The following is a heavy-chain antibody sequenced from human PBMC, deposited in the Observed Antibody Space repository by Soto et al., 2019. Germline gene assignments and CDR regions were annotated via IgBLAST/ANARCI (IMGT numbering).Heavy chain of an antibody. CDR3: ASSTLPYSSGWYKDYYYYGMDV. CDR2: INVYNGNT. J-gene: IGHJ6*02. D-gene: IGHD6-19*01. Sequence: ASVKVSCKASGYTFTNYGISWVRQAPGQGLEWMGWINVYNGNTKYAQKVQGRVTMTTDTSTSTAYMELRSLRSDDTAVYYCASSTLPYSSGWYKDYYYYGMDVWGQGTTVTVSS. V-gene: IGHV1-18*01. CDR1: GYTFTNYG.